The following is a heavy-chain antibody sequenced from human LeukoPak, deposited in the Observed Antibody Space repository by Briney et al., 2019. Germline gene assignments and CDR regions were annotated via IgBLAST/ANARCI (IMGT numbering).Heavy chain of an antibody. Sequence: GASVTVSCTASGGTFSSYAISWVRQAPGQGLEWMGGIIPIFGTANYAQKFQGRVTITADESTSTAYMELGSLRSEDTAVYYCARRRFGELLPNYYYGMDVWGQGTTVTVSS. CDR2: IIPIFGTA. J-gene: IGHJ6*02. V-gene: IGHV1-69*13. CDR1: GGTFSSYA. D-gene: IGHD3-10*01. CDR3: ARRRFGELLPNYYYGMDV.